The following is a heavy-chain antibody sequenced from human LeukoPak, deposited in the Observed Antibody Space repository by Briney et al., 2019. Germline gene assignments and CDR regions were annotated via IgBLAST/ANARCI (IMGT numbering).Heavy chain of an antibody. CDR3: TRRGFMDA. CDR2: IDNSGSI. V-gene: IGHV4-59*01. CDR1: GGSMSNYY. Sequence: SETLSLTCTVSGGSMSNYYWSWVRQPSGKGLEWIGYIDNSGSITYNPSLKSRVTISVDMSKNQFSLKLTSVTAADTAVYYCTRRGFMDAWGKGTTVTVSS. J-gene: IGHJ6*03.